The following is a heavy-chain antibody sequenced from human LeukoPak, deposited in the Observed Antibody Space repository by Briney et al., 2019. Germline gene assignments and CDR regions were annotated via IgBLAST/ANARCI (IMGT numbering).Heavy chain of an antibody. D-gene: IGHD3-9*01. CDR2: VSGSGGST. CDR1: GFTFSSYA. J-gene: IGHJ5*02. Sequence: GGSLRLSCAASGFTFSSYAMSWVRQASGKGLEWVSHVSGSGGSTYYADSVKGRFTIPRDNSNNALYLQMNSLRGDDTAVYYCAKRTDVLTGYYNAWGLGTLVTVSS. V-gene: IGHV3-23*01. CDR3: AKRTDVLTGYYNA.